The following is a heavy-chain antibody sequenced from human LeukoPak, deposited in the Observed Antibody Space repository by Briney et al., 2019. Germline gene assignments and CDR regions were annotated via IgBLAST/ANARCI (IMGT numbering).Heavy chain of an antibody. V-gene: IGHV3-21*01. D-gene: IGHD3-22*01. CDR2: ISSSSAYM. J-gene: IGHJ4*02. Sequence: WVRQAPGERLEWVSSISSSSAYMYYADAVKGRFTISRDDAKNSLFLQMNSLRAEDTAVYYCTTSSGYLNYWGQGTLVTVSS. CDR3: TTSSGYLNY.